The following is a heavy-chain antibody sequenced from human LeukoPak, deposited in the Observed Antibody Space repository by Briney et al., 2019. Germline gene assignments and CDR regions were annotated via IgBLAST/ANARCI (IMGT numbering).Heavy chain of an antibody. D-gene: IGHD1-1*01. V-gene: IGHV3-21*01. CDR2: ITSSSSYT. CDR1: GFTFSSYG. J-gene: IGHJ6*03. CDR3: ARDPYNGAYSEGYYYYYMDV. Sequence: GRSLRLSCAASGFTFSSYGMHWVRQAPGKGLEWISSITSSSSYTFYADSVKGRFTISRDNAKNSLYLQMNSLRVEDTAIYYCARDPYNGAYSEGYYYYYMDVWGKGTTVTVSS.